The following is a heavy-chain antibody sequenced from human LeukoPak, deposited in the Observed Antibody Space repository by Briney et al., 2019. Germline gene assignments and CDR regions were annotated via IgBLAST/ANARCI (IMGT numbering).Heavy chain of an antibody. D-gene: IGHD3-16*01. CDR3: ARVGHTSLGFDY. V-gene: IGHV3-53*01. CDR1: GFTFSSSY. Sequence: GGSLRLSCAASGFTFSSSYMSWVRQAPGKGREWVSLIYSGGDTYYTDSVKGRFTISRDNSKNTLFLQMNNLRAEDTAVYYCARVGHTSLGFDYWGQGTLVTVSS. J-gene: IGHJ4*02. CDR2: IYSGGDT.